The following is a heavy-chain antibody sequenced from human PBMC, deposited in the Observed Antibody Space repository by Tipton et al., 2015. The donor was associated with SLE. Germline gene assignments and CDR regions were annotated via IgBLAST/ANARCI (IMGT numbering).Heavy chain of an antibody. CDR1: GASTNTKY. J-gene: IGHJ1*01. D-gene: IGHD2-2*02. CDR2: ANRNEGT. Sequence: LRLSCTVSGASTNTKYWTWIRQSPGKGLEWIGYANRNEGTKIKSSLERRVTISLDTSRSQFSLRLSSVTPEDTAVYYCARGFLYDGFQVWGQGTLVTVSS. V-gene: IGHV4-59*12. CDR3: ARGFLYDGFQV.